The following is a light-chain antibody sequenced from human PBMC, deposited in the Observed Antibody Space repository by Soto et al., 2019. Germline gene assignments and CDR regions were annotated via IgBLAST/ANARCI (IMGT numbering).Light chain of an antibody. Sequence: QSALTQPASVSGSHGQSITISCTGTSSDVGSYNLVSWYQQHPGKAPKLMIYEGSKRPSGVSNRFSGSKSGNTASLTISGLQAEDEADYYCCLYAGSSTSVVFGGGTKLTVL. CDR2: EGS. J-gene: IGLJ2*01. CDR3: CLYAGSSTSVV. V-gene: IGLV2-23*01. CDR1: SSDVGSYNL.